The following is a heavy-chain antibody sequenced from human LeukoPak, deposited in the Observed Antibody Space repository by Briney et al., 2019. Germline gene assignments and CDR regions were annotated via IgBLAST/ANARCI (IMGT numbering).Heavy chain of an antibody. J-gene: IGHJ4*02. CDR3: AREGKAMVNSFDY. CDR1: GFTFSRYW. D-gene: IGHD5-18*01. CDR2: INGDGSTT. Sequence: GGSLRLSCAASGFTFSRYWMHWVRQVPGKGLVWVSLINGDGSTTSYADFVKGRFTISRDNSKNTLYLQMNSLRAEDTAVYYCAREGKAMVNSFDYWGQGTLVTVSS. V-gene: IGHV3-74*01.